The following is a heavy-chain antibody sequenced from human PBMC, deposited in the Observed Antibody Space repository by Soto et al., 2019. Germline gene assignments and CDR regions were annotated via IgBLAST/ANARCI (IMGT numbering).Heavy chain of an antibody. V-gene: IGHV3-23*01. CDR1: GFTFSSYG. CDR2: ISGISGRT. D-gene: IGHD1-1*01. CDR3: AKQSKYKAYYYPMDV. Sequence: EMQLLESGGGLVQPGGSLRLSCVASGFTFSSYGMSWVRQAPGKGLEWVAGISGISGRTDYADSVKGRFTISRDNSNNILYLQLNSLRAEDTAIYYRAKQSKYKAYYYPMDVWGQGATVTVSS. J-gene: IGHJ6*02.